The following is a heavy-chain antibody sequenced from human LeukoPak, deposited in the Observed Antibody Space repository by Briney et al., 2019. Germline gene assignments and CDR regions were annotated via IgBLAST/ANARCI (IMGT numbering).Heavy chain of an antibody. V-gene: IGHV3-53*01. Sequence: GGSLRLSCAASGLTGSHNYVSWVRQAPGKGLEWVSAIHTSGDTCYADSVKGQFTTSRDTSKNTLYLQINSLRVEDTAVYYCIVFGDSNHWGQGTLVTVSS. D-gene: IGHD4-17*01. J-gene: IGHJ5*02. CDR2: IHTSGDT. CDR3: IVFGDSNH. CDR1: GLTGSHNY.